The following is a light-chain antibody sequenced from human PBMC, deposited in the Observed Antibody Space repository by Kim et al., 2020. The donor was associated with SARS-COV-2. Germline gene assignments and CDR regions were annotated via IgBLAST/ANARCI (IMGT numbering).Light chain of an antibody. CDR3: SSYAGNNNLV. V-gene: IGLV2-8*01. CDR1: SSDVGGYNY. CDR2: EDS. Sequence: QSALTQPPSASGSPGHSVAISCTGTSSDVGGYNYVSWYQQYPGKAPKLMIYEDSKRPSGVPDRFSGSKSGNTASLTVSGLQAEDEADYYCSSYAGNNNLVFGGGTQLTVL. J-gene: IGLJ2*01.